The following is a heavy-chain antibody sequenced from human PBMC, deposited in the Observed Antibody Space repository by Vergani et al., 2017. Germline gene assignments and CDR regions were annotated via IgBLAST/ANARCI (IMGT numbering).Heavy chain of an antibody. D-gene: IGHD5-12*01. CDR1: GYTLSDYY. CDR3: ASLQVSGYRGTAGDY. J-gene: IGHJ4*01. CDR2: VDPEDGQI. Sequence: VQLVQSGAEVKKPGSSMKISCKVSGYTLSDYYIHWVQQAPGKGLEWMGLVDPEDGQIIYAEKFQGRVTMTADTSTNTAYMELRSLRSEDTAVYYCASLQVSGYRGTAGDYWGQGTLVTVSS. V-gene: IGHV1-69-2*01.